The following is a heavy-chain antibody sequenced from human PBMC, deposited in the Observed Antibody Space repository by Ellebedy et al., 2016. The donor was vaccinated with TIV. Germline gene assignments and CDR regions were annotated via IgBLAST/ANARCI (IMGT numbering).Heavy chain of an antibody. CDR2: INPSGGST. J-gene: IGHJ4*02. V-gene: IGHV1-46*01. Sequence: ASVKVSXKASGYTFTSYYMHWVRQAPGQGLEWMGIINPSGGSTSYAQKFQGRVTMTRDTSTSTVYMELSSLRSEDTAVYYCARVGVPVATITSPTYYFDYWGQGTLVTVSS. CDR3: ARVGVPVATITSPTYYFDY. CDR1: GYTFTSYY. D-gene: IGHD5-12*01.